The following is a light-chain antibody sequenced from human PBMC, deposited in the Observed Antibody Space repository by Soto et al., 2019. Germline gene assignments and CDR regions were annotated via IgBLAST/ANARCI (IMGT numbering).Light chain of an antibody. CDR2: VAS. V-gene: IGKV3-20*01. Sequence: EIMLAQAPCTLSWTPGERATLSCRASESISNSYLAWYQQKPGQSPRVLIYVASTRATGIPARFSGSGSGTEFTLSISRVEPEDFAVYYCQQYSTSPWTFGQGTKVDI. CDR3: QQYSTSPWT. J-gene: IGKJ1*01. CDR1: ESISNSY.